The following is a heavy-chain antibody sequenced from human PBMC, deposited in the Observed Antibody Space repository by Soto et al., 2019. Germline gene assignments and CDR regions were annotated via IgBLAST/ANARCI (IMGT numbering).Heavy chain of an antibody. V-gene: IGHV1-2*04. Sequence: ASVKVSCKASGYTFTGYYMHWVRQAPGQGLEWMGWINPNSGGTNYAQKFQGWVTMTRDTSISTAYMELSRLRSDDTAVYYCARDLGAAAGTGGWFDPWGQGTLVTVSS. CDR3: ARDLGAAAGTGGWFDP. J-gene: IGHJ5*02. D-gene: IGHD6-13*01. CDR2: INPNSGGT. CDR1: GYTFTGYY.